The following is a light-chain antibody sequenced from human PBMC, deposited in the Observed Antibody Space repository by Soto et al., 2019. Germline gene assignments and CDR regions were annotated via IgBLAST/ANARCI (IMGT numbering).Light chain of an antibody. J-gene: IGLJ1*01. CDR3: NSYSSSSQGSKV. V-gene: IGLV2-14*03. CDR2: AVT. Sequence: QSALTQPASVSGSPGQSITISCTGTSSDVGGYNYVSWYQQHPGKAPKRVIYAVTIRPSGVSNRFSGSKSGNTASLTISGLQAEYEADYYCNSYSSSSQGSKVFGTGTKLTVL. CDR1: SSDVGGYNY.